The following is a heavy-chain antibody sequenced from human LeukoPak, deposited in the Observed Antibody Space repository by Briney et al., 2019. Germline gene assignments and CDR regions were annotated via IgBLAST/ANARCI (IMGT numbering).Heavy chain of an antibody. D-gene: IGHD3-22*01. CDR2: IIPIFGTA. J-gene: IGHJ4*02. V-gene: IGHV1-69*05. Sequence: ASVKVSCKASGGTFSSYAISWVRQAPGQGLEWMRRIIPIFGTANYAQKFQGRVTITTDESTSTAYMELSSLRSEDTAVYYCARGGKYYYDSSGLLDYWGQGTLVTVSS. CDR1: GGTFSSYA. CDR3: ARGGKYYYDSSGLLDY.